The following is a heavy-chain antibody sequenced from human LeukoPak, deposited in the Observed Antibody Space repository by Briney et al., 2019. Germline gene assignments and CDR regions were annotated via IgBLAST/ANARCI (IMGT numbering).Heavy chain of an antibody. V-gene: IGHV3-23*01. D-gene: IGHD3-3*02. J-gene: IGHJ4*02. Sequence: PGGSLRLSCVASGFTFSTFDMSCVRDPPGKRLEWVATISGIGTTTHSADSVRGRYTVSRDIFRNTLYLQMSSLRAEDTAIYYCAKDQSFSGWGQGTLVTVSS. CDR3: AKDQSFSG. CDR1: GFTFSTFD. CDR2: ISGIGTTT.